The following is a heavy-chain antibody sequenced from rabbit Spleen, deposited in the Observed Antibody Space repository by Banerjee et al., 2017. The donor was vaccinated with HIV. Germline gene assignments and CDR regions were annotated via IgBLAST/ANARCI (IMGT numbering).Heavy chain of an antibody. CDR2: INAVTGKA. Sequence: QSLEESGGDLVKPGASLTLTCTASGFSFSFNDYMCWVRQAPGRGLEWIACINAVTGKAVYASWAKGRFTFSKTSSTTVTLQMTSLTAADTATYFCARDTGSSFSSYGMDLWGQGTLVTVS. CDR1: GFSFSFNDY. J-gene: IGHJ6*01. D-gene: IGHD8-1*01. CDR3: ARDTGSSFSSYGMDL. V-gene: IGHV1S40*01.